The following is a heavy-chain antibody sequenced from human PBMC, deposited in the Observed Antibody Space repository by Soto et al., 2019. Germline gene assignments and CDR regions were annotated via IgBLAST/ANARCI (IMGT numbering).Heavy chain of an antibody. Sequence: QVKLVQSGAEVKNPGASVKVSCKASGYTFTRYGIGWARQAPGQGLEWMGWINTYNGNTNYAQNVQGRVTLTTDTSTSTPYMELRSLRSNDTAIYYCAMVDVYVTPSPQDVW. V-gene: IGHV1-18*01. CDR1: GYTFTRYG. J-gene: IGHJ6*01. D-gene: IGHD3-16*01. CDR3: AMVDVYVTPSPQDV. CDR2: INTYNGNT.